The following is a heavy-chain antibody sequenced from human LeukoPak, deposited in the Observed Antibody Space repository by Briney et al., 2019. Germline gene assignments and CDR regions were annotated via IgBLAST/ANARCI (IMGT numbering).Heavy chain of an antibody. J-gene: IGHJ6*04. CDR3: TTGTLLNYYYYGMDV. Sequence: GGSLRLSCAASGFTFSNAWMSWVRQAPEKGLEWVGRIKSKTDGGTTDYAAPVKGRFTISRDDSKNTLYLQMNSLKTEDTAVYYCTTGTLLNYYYYGMDVWGKGTTVTVSS. CDR2: IKSKTDGGTT. CDR1: GFTFSNAW. D-gene: IGHD3-10*01. V-gene: IGHV3-15*01.